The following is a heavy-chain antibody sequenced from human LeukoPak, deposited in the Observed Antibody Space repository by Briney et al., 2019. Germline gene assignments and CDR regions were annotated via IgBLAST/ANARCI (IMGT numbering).Heavy chain of an antibody. CDR2: LTGSSVST. CDR3: AKGQSGSYYVSLDY. CDR1: GFTFSSYA. Sequence: GGSLRPSCAASGFTFSSYALTWVRQAPGKGLEWVSSLTGSSVSTYYADSVKGRFTISRDNSKNTLYLQMNSLRAEDTAVYYCAKGQSGSYYVSLDYWGQGTLVTVSS. D-gene: IGHD1-26*01. J-gene: IGHJ4*02. V-gene: IGHV3-23*01.